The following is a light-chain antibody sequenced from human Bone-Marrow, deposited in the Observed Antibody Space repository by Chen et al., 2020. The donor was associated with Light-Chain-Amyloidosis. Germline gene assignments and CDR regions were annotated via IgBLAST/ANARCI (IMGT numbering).Light chain of an antibody. J-gene: IGLJ2*01. CDR2: EAT. CDR1: SRGFGSYNL. V-gene: IGLV2-23*01. CDR3: CSYKSSSPVV. Sequence: QSALTQPASVSGSLGQSITIPCTETSRGFGSYNLVAWYQTHPGKVPKLIIFEATERPSGISNRFSGSTSDAAASLTISRLRTEDEADYYCCSYKSSSPVVFGSGTRLTV.